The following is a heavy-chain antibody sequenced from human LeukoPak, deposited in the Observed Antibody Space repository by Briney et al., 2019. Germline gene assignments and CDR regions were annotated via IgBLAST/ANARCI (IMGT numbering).Heavy chain of an antibody. V-gene: IGHV3-23*01. J-gene: IGHJ4*02. CDR1: GLTFSDYA. D-gene: IGHD2-15*01. CDR2: ITSGFTP. CDR3: AKDYSDSRVADVFFEY. Sequence: PGGSLRLSCAASGLTFSDYAMSWFRQAPGKGLEWVSGITSGFTPHYADSVKGRFTISRDNSKNTLHLQLNSLRAEDTAVYYCAKDYSDSRVADVFFEYWGQGTLVTVSS.